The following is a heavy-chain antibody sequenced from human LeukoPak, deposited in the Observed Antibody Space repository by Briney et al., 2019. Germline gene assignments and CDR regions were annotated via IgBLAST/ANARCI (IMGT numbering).Heavy chain of an antibody. Sequence: ASVKVSCKASGGTFSSYAISWVRQAPGQGLEWMGGIIPIFGTANYARKFQGRVTITADESTSTAYMELSSLRSEDTAVYYCLYYYDSSGYYYVDYWGQGTLVTVSS. CDR3: LYYYDSSGYYYVDY. J-gene: IGHJ4*02. CDR2: IIPIFGTA. V-gene: IGHV1-69*13. CDR1: GGTFSSYA. D-gene: IGHD3-22*01.